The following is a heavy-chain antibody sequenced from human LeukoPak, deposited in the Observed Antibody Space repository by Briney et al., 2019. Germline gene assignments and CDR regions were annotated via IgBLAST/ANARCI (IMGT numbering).Heavy chain of an antibody. D-gene: IGHD1-26*01. CDR3: ARDLIRWELSYYYYYMDV. CDR1: GGSFSDYY. J-gene: IGHJ6*03. CDR2: INHSGST. V-gene: IGHV4-34*01. Sequence: SETLSLTCAVYGGSFSDYYWNWIRQPPGKGLEWIGEINHSGSTNYNPSLKSRVTMSVDTSKNQFSLKLSSVTAADTAVYYCARDLIRWELSYYYYYMDVWGKGTTVTISS.